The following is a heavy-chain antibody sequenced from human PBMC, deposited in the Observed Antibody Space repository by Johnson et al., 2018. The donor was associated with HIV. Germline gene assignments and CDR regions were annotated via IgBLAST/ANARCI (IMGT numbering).Heavy chain of an antibody. CDR3: ASDVRGVLDI. V-gene: IGHV3-30*03. Sequence: QVQLVESGGGLVQPVGSLRLSCAASGFTFSSYGMHWVRQAPGKGLEWVAVISYDGSNKYYADSVKGRFTISRDNSKNTLYLQMNSLRAEDTAVYYCASDVRGVLDIWGQGTMVTVSS. CDR1: GFTFSSYG. CDR2: ISYDGSNK. D-gene: IGHD3-10*02. J-gene: IGHJ3*02.